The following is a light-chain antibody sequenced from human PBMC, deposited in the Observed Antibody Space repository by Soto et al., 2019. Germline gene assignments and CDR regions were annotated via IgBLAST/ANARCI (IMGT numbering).Light chain of an antibody. J-gene: IGLJ7*01. CDR3: LLFYDGVAV. V-gene: IGLV7-46*01. CDR2: DTS. CDR1: TGDVTNGRW. Sequence: QSVVTQEPSLTVSPGGTVTLTCGSSTGDVTNGRWPYWFQQRPGQVPRTLIHDTSNKHSWTPARFSGSLLGGKAALTLSGAAPADEAAPYRLLFYDGVAVFGGGTQLTVL.